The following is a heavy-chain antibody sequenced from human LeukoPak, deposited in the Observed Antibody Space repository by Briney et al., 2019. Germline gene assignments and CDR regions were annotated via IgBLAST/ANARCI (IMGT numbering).Heavy chain of an antibody. CDR1: GGSISSYY. CDR3: ARERTFGYSSSWSNFDY. Sequence: SETLSLTCTVSGGSISSYYWSWIRQPAGKGLEWIGRIYTSGSTNYNPSLKSRVTVSVDTSENQFSLKLSSVTAADTAVYYCARERTFGYSSSWSNFDYWGQGTLVTVSS. CDR2: IYTSGST. V-gene: IGHV4-4*07. J-gene: IGHJ4*02. D-gene: IGHD6-13*01.